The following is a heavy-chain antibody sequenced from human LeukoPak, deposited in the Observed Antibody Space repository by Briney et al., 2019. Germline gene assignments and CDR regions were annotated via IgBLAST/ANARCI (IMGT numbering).Heavy chain of an antibody. Sequence: SETLSLTCTVSGGSISSSSYYWGWIRQPPGKGLEWIGTIYYSGYTYYNPSLKSRVTISVDTSKNQFSLKLSSVTAADTAVYYCAKHYMGSSYNRGLDYWGQGTLVTVSS. CDR2: IYYSGYT. D-gene: IGHD3-10*01. CDR3: AKHYMGSSYNRGLDY. V-gene: IGHV4-39*01. J-gene: IGHJ4*02. CDR1: GGSISSSSYY.